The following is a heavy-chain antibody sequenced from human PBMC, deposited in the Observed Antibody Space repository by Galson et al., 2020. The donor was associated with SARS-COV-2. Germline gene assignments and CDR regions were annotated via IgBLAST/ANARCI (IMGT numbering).Heavy chain of an antibody. D-gene: IGHD4-17*01. V-gene: IGHV3-30-3*01. CDR2: ISYGASNT. CDR3: ATDVVLTDVHGDYPLWGH. CDR1: GFTFIGFS. J-gene: IGHJ4*02. Sequence: GESLKISCAASGFTFIGFSMHWVRQAPGKGLEWVAFISYGASNTYYADSVKGRFTISRDNSKDTLYLQLNSLRGEDTARYYCATDVVLTDVHGDYPLWGHLGQGTLVTVSS.